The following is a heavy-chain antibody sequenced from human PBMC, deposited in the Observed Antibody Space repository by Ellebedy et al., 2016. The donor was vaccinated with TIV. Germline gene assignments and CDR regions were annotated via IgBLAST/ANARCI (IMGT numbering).Heavy chain of an antibody. D-gene: IGHD3-22*01. V-gene: IGHV3-30-3*01. Sequence: GGSLRLXXAASDFTSSSYAMHWVRQAPGKGLECVAFISNDGNNKYYPDSVKGRFTVSRDNSENTLFLQMNSLRAEDTAVYYCARQAQIHQWFMDYWGQGTLVTVSS. J-gene: IGHJ4*02. CDR3: ARQAQIHQWFMDY. CDR1: DFTSSSYA. CDR2: ISNDGNNK.